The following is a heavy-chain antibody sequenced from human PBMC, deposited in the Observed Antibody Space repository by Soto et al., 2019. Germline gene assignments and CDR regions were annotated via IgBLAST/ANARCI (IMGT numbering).Heavy chain of an antibody. J-gene: IGHJ6*02. CDR2: ISGSGGNA. D-gene: IGHD1-26*01. V-gene: IGHV3-23*01. Sequence: EVQLLESGGGLVQPGGSLRLSCAASGFTFSSYAMSWARQAPGKGLEWVSSISGSGGNAYYADSVKGRFSISRDNSKNTLRLQMNSLRADDTYVYYCAKDGASGSYPPYYYFGMDVWGQGTTVTVSS. CDR3: AKDGASGSYPPYYYFGMDV. CDR1: GFTFSSYA.